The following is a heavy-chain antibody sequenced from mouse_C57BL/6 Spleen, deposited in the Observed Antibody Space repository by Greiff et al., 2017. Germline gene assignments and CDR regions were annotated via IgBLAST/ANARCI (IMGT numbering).Heavy chain of an antibody. V-gene: IGHV5-4*03. CDR1: GFTFSSYA. CDR2: ISDGGSYT. Sequence: DVMLVESGGGLVKPGGSLKLSCAASGFTFSSYAMSWVRQTPEKRLEWVATISDGGSYTYYPDNVKGRFTISRDNAKNNLYLQMSHLKSEDTAMYYCARGDRYYFDYWGQGTTLTVSS. CDR3: ARGDRYYFDY. J-gene: IGHJ2*01.